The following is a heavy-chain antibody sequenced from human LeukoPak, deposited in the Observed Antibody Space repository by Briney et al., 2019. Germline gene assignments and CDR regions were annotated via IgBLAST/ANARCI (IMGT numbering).Heavy chain of an antibody. CDR1: GYMFTSYN. CDR3: ARDQHYATDY. Sequence: ASLKVSCKASGYMFTSYNMQWVRQAPGQGLEWMGMVSPSGANTKYAQKFRGRVTMTSDTSTSTVYMELSSLISDDTAVYYCARDQHYATDYWGQGTLVTVCS. D-gene: IGHD2-2*01. CDR2: VSPSGANT. J-gene: IGHJ4*02. V-gene: IGHV1-46*03.